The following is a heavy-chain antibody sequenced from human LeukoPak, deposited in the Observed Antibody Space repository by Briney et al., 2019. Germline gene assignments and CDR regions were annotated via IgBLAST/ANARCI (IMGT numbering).Heavy chain of an antibody. CDR1: GFTFSDYY. Sequence: AGGSLRLSCAASGFTFSDYYMSWIRQAPGKGLEWVSYISSSGSTIYYADSVKGRFTISRDNAKNSLYLQMNSLRAEDTAVYYCANLQRLAVAGYFDLWGRGTLVTVSS. CDR3: ANLQRLAVAGYFDL. CDR2: ISSSGSTI. V-gene: IGHV3-11*01. J-gene: IGHJ2*01. D-gene: IGHD6-19*01.